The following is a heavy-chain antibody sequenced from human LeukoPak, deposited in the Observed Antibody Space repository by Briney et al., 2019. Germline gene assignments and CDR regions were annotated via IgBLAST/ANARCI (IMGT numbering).Heavy chain of an antibody. CDR3: ARDVAFDY. Sequence: SETLSLICAVYGGSFSTYLWSWIRKPPGKGLEWIGEINHSGSTNYNPSLKSRVTISVDTSKSQFSLKLSSVTAADTAVYYCARDVAFDYRGQGTLVTVSS. J-gene: IGHJ4*02. CDR1: GGSFSTYL. CDR2: INHSGST. V-gene: IGHV4-34*01.